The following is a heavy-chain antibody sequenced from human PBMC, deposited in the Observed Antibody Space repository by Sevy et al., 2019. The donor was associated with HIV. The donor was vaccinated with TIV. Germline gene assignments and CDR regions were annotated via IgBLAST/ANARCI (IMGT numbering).Heavy chain of an antibody. D-gene: IGHD6-13*01. V-gene: IGHV3-33*08. CDR2: IWYDGSSQ. CDR3: GSGASIGAAGNFAH. Sequence: GGSLRLSCAASGFIFSTYGMHWVRQAPGKGLEWVALIWYDGSSQYYADSVQGRFTISRDNSKNTLDLQMNSLRAEDTGVYYCGSGASIGAAGNFAHRGQGTLVTVSS. CDR1: GFIFSTYG. J-gene: IGHJ4*02.